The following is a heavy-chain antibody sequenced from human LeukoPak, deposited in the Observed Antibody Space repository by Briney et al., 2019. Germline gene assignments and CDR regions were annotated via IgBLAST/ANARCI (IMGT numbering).Heavy chain of an antibody. D-gene: IGHD3-16*01. V-gene: IGHV4-38-2*02. J-gene: IGHJ4*02. CDR1: GYSISSGYY. CDR2: IYHSGST. CDR3: ARDGGKKIDY. Sequence: KPSETLSLTCTVSGYSISSGYYWGWIRQPPGKGLEWIGSIYHSGSTYYNPSLKSRVTISVDTSKNQFSLKLSSVTAADTAVYYCARDGGKKIDYWGQGTLVTVSS.